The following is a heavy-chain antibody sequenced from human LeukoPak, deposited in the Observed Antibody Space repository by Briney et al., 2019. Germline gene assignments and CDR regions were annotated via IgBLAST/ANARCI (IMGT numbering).Heavy chain of an antibody. Sequence: PSETLSLTCAVYGGSFSGYYWSWIRQPPGKGLEWIGGINHSGSTNYNPSLKSRVTISVDTSKNQFSLKLSSVTAADTAVYYCARVKGFYCSSTSCNDYWGQGTLVTVSS. CDR3: ARVKGFYCSSTSCNDY. CDR1: GGSFSGYY. CDR2: INHSGST. J-gene: IGHJ4*02. D-gene: IGHD2-2*01. V-gene: IGHV4-34*01.